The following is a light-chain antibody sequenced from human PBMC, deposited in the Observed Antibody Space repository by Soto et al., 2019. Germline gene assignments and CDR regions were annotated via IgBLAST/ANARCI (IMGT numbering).Light chain of an antibody. J-gene: IGKJ4*01. V-gene: IGKV3-11*01. Sequence: EIVLTQSPGTLSLSPGETATLSCRASQSVNNQLAWYQQKPGQAPRLLIYDASTGATGIPARISGSGSGADFTLTISSLEPEDFAVYYCQHRRNWPLTFGGGTKVEIK. CDR2: DAS. CDR1: QSVNNQ. CDR3: QHRRNWPLT.